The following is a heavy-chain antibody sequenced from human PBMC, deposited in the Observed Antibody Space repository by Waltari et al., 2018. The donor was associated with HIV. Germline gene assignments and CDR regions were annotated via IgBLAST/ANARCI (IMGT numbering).Heavy chain of an antibody. D-gene: IGHD3-10*01. V-gene: IGHV4-4*07. Sequence: QVQLQESGPGLVKPSETLSLTCTVSVGSISSYYWSWIRQPAGKGLEWIGRIYTSGSTNYNPSLKSRVTMSVDTSKNQFSLKLSSVTAADTAVYYCARDKYGSGSNYYYYGMDVWGQGTTVTVSS. CDR1: VGSISSYY. CDR2: IYTSGST. CDR3: ARDKYGSGSNYYYYGMDV. J-gene: IGHJ6*02.